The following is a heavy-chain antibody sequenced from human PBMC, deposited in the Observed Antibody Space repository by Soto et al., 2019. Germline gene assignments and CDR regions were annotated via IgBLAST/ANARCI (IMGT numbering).Heavy chain of an antibody. V-gene: IGHV3-23*01. CDR3: AKSPPPADAFDF. CDR2: ISGSGDIT. CDR1: GITFINYA. Sequence: EVQLLESGGGLVQPGGSLRLSCAASGITFINYAMSWVRQAPGKGLEWVSTISGSGDITYHADSVKGRFTISRDNSKNTLYLQMNGLTAEDTAVYSWAKSPPPADAFDFWGQGTVVTVSS. J-gene: IGHJ3*01.